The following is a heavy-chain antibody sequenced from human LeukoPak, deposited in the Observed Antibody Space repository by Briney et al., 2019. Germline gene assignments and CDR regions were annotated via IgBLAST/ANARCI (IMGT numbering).Heavy chain of an antibody. V-gene: IGHV4-39*07. D-gene: IGHD1-26*01. J-gene: IGHJ4*02. Sequence: SETLSLTCTVSGGSISSSSYYWSWIRQPPGKGLEWIGEINHSGSTNYNPSLKGRVTISVDTSKNQFSLKLSSVTAADTAVYYCARAALVGATMWSIDYWGQGTLVTVSS. CDR1: GGSISSSSYY. CDR3: ARAALVGATMWSIDY. CDR2: INHSGST.